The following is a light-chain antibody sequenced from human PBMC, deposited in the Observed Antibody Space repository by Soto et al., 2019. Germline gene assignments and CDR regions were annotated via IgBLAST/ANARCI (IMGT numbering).Light chain of an antibody. V-gene: IGLV2-23*02. J-gene: IGLJ1*01. Sequence: QSVLTQPPSASGSPGQSVAISCTGTSSNVGSYKLVSWYQQHPGKAPKLMIFEVNKRPSGVSTRFSGSKSGNTASLTISGLKVEDEADYYCCSSGGSPTYVFGTGTKVTVL. CDR1: SSNVGSYKL. CDR3: CSSGGSPTYV. CDR2: EVN.